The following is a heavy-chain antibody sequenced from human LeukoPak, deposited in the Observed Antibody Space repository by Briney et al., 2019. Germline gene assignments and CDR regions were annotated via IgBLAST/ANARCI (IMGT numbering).Heavy chain of an antibody. J-gene: IGHJ4*02. Sequence: PSETLSLTCTVSGGSISSSSYYWGWIRQPPGKGLEWIGSIYYSGSTYYNPSLKSRVTISVDTSKNQFSLKLSSVTAADTAVYYCASHAAAGTRWDYWGQGTLVTVSS. D-gene: IGHD6-13*01. CDR2: IYYSGST. CDR3: ASHAAAGTRWDY. V-gene: IGHV4-39*01. CDR1: GGSISSSSYY.